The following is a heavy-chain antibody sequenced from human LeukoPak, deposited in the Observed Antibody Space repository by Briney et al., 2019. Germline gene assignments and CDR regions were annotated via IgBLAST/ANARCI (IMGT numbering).Heavy chain of an antibody. CDR3: ARAAAARYYYYYGMDV. Sequence: ASVKVSCKASGYTFTGYYMHWVRQAPGQGLEWMGWINPNSGGTNYAQKFQGRVTMTRNTSISTAYMELSSLGSEDTAVYYCARAAAARYYYYYGMDVWGQGTTVTVSS. CDR2: INPNSGGT. CDR1: GYTFTGYY. J-gene: IGHJ6*02. V-gene: IGHV1-2*02. D-gene: IGHD6-13*01.